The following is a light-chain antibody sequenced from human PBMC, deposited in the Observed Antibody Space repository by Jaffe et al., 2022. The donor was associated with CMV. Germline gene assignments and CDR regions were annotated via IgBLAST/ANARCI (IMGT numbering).Light chain of an antibody. J-gene: IGKJ3*01. CDR2: DAS. Sequence: EIVMAQSPATLSVAPGERVTLSCRASQNVGRNLAWYRQKPGQAPSLLMYDASTRARGIPAKISGSGSGTEFTLTISSLQSEDFAVYYCQQYNDWPQITFGPGTKVDIK. CDR3: QQYNDWPQIT. CDR1: QNVGRN. V-gene: IGKV3D-15*01.